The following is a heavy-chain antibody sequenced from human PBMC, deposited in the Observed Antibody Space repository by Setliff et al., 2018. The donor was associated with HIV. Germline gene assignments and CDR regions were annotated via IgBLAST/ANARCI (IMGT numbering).Heavy chain of an antibody. CDR3: ARLTTGAAFDI. D-gene: IGHD4-17*01. Sequence: KSSETLSLTCTVSGGSISSSSYYWGWIRQPPGKGLEWIGEIYHSGTTNYNPSLNSRVTISVDKSKNQFSLKLSSVTAADTAVYYCARLTTGAAFDIWGQGTMVTVSS. CDR2: IYHSGTT. V-gene: IGHV4-39*07. J-gene: IGHJ3*02. CDR1: GGSISSSSYY.